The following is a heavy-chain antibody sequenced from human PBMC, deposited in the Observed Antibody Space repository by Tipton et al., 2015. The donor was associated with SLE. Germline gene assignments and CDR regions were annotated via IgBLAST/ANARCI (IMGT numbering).Heavy chain of an antibody. Sequence: TLSLTCAVYGGSFSTYYWSWIRQPPGKGLEWIGEINYSGSTYYNPSLRSRVTISVDRSKNQFSLKMSSVNAADTAVYYCARYANWGQLHYFDYWGQGTLVTVSS. V-gene: IGHV4-34*01. CDR3: ARYANWGQLHYFDY. J-gene: IGHJ4*02. D-gene: IGHD7-27*01. CDR2: INYSGST. CDR1: GGSFSTYY.